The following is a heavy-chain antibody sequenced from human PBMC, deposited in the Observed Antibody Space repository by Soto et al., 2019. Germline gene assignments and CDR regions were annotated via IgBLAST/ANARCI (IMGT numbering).Heavy chain of an antibody. CDR3: ARNLGYCSGGSCSLYSYYGMDV. CDR1: GYTFTSYG. Sequence: QVQLVQSGAEVKKPGASVKVSCKASGYTFTSYGISWVRQAPGQGLEWMGWISAYNGNTSYAQKLQGRVSMTTDTSTSTAYMELRSLRSDDTAVYYCARNLGYCSGGSCSLYSYYGMDVWGQGTTVTVSS. J-gene: IGHJ6*02. D-gene: IGHD2-15*01. V-gene: IGHV1-18*01. CDR2: ISAYNGNT.